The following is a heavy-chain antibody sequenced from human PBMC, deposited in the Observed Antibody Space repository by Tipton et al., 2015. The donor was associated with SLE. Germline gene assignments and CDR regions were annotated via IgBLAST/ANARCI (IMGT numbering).Heavy chain of an antibody. CDR1: GYTFTGYY. V-gene: IGHV1-2*02. D-gene: IGHD3-22*01. Sequence: QLVQSGAEVEKPGASVKVSCKASGYTFTGYYMHWVRQAPGQGLEWMGWINPNSGGTNYAQKFQGRVTMTRDTSISTAYMELSRLRSDDTAVYYCASNTYYYDSSGPDAFDIWGQGTMVTVSS. J-gene: IGHJ3*02. CDR3: ASNTYYYDSSGPDAFDI. CDR2: INPNSGGT.